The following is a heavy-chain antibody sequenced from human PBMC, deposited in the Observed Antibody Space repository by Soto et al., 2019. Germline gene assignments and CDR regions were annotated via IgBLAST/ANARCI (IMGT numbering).Heavy chain of an antibody. CDR1: GYTYTRYT. Sequence: AAVQVSCQASGYTYTRYTRNWVRQAPGQRLEWMGWINPDNGNTKSSQKFQDRVIITRDTSASTAYMDLSSLRSEDTAVYYCARGIATGQLDPWGQGTLVTVSS. CDR2: INPDNGNT. V-gene: IGHV1-3*01. CDR3: ARGIATGQLDP. J-gene: IGHJ5*02. D-gene: IGHD2-15*01.